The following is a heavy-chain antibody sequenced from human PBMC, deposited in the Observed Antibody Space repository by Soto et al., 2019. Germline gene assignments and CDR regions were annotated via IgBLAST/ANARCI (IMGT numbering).Heavy chain of an antibody. V-gene: IGHV3-23*01. Sequence: EVQLLESGGGLVQPGGSQRLSCTASGFTFSSYALSWVRQAPGKGLEWVSSISGSGGSTYYADSVKGRVTISRDNSKNARYLQMSSLGAEDTAVYYCAKESLKTPVTGPVDCWGQGTVVTVSS. CDR1: GFTFSSYA. D-gene: IGHD6-19*01. CDR3: AKESLKTPVTGPVDC. J-gene: IGHJ4*02. CDR2: ISGSGGST.